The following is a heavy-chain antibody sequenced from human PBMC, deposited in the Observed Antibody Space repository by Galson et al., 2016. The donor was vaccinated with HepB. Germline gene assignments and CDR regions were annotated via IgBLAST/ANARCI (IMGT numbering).Heavy chain of an antibody. CDR3: ARHRAVAGTAPVHYYFDY. V-gene: IGHV6-1*01. CDR2: TYYRSRWYN. J-gene: IGHJ4*02. Sequence: CAISGDSVSSYSGAWDWLRQSPSRGLEWLGRTYYRSRWYNDYAGSVKGRITIEADTSKNLFSLQLTSVTVADTAVYFCARHRAVAGTAPVHYYFDYWGRGALVTVSS. CDR1: GDSVSSYSGA. D-gene: IGHD6-19*01.